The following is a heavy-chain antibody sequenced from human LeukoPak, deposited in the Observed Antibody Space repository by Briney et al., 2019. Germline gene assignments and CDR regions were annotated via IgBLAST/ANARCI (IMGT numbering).Heavy chain of an antibody. J-gene: IGHJ4*02. CDR2: ISYDGSNK. CDR1: GFTFSSYG. D-gene: IGHD3-22*01. V-gene: IGHV3-30*18. Sequence: GGSLRLSCAASGFTFSSYGMHWVRQAPGKGLGWVAVISYDGSNKYYADSVKGRFTISRDNSKNTLYLQMNSLRAEDTAVYYCAKVDGLLATTYYYDSSGALDYWGQGTLVTVSS. CDR3: AKVDGLLATTYYYDSSGALDY.